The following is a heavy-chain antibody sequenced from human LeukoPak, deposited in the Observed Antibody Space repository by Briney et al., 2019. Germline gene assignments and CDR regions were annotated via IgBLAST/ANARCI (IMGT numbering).Heavy chain of an antibody. D-gene: IGHD3-22*01. V-gene: IGHV3-23*01. Sequence: PGGSLRLSCAVYGLTLSNYGMSWLRQAPGKGLEWVEGINGSGGSTNYADSVKGRFTISRDNPKNTLYLQMNSLRPEDTAVYFCAKRGVVIRVILVGFHKEAYYFDSWGQGALVTVSS. CDR2: INGSGGST. CDR3: AKRGVVIRVILVGFHKEAYYFDS. CDR1: GLTLSNYG. J-gene: IGHJ4*02.